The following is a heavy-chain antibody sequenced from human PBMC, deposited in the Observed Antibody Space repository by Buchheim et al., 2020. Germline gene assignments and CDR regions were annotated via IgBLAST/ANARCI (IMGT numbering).Heavy chain of an antibody. J-gene: IGHJ4*02. Sequence: QVQLVQSGAEVKKPGSSVKVSCKASGGTFSSYAISRVRQAPGQGLEWMGRIIPILGIANYAQKFQGRVTITADKSTSTAYMELSSLRSEDTAVYYCARDDYVWGSYRYEGSDYWGQGTL. V-gene: IGHV1-69*04. CDR2: IIPILGIA. CDR3: ARDDYVWGSYRYEGSDY. CDR1: GGTFSSYA. D-gene: IGHD3-16*02.